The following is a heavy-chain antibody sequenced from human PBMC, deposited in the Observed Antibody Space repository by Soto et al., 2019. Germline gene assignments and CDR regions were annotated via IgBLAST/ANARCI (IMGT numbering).Heavy chain of an antibody. D-gene: IGHD3-22*01. Sequence: SETLSLTCTVSGGSISSGGYYWSWIRQHPGKGLEWIGYIYYSGSTYYNPSLKSRVTVSVDTSKNQFSLKLSSVTAADTAVYYCASEIRAVDYYDSSGYYYYWGQGTLVTVSS. V-gene: IGHV4-31*03. CDR2: IYYSGST. CDR1: GGSISSGGYY. J-gene: IGHJ4*02. CDR3: ASEIRAVDYYDSSGYYYY.